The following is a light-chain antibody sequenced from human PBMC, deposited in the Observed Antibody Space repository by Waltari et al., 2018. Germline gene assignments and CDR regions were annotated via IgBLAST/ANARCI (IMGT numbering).Light chain of an antibody. V-gene: IGLV1-40*01. CDR1: GSNIGAGYD. CDR3: QSYDTSLSVV. Sequence: QSVLTQPPSVSGAPGQRVTISCTGSGSNIGAGYDVHWYQQLPRAAPKLLIYGGSSRPLGVPALVFGSTSGASASLAIIGRQAEDEADYYCQSYDTSLSVVFGGGTKLTVL. CDR2: GGS. J-gene: IGLJ3*02.